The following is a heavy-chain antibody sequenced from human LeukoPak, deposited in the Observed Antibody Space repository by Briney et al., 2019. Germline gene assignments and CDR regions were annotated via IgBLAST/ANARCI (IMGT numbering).Heavy chain of an antibody. CDR1: GGSISSGSYY. CDR3: ARTPVVVAASDH. V-gene: IGHV4-61*02. CDR2: IYTSGST. Sequence: PSQTLSLTCTVSGGSISSGSYYWSWIRQPAGKGLEWIGRIYTSGSTNYNPSLKSRVTISVDTSKNQFSLKLSSVTAADTAVYYCARTPVVVAASDHWGQGTLVTVSS. J-gene: IGHJ4*02. D-gene: IGHD2-15*01.